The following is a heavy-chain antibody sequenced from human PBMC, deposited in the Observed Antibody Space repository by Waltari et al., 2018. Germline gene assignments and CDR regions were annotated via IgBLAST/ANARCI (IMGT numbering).Heavy chain of an antibody. V-gene: IGHV3-23*01. CDR3: AKARGSQRDYYYYYGMDV. D-gene: IGHD6-25*01. J-gene: IGHJ6*02. CDR1: GFTFSSYA. Sequence: EVQLLESGGGLVQPGGSLRLSCAASGFTFSSYAMSWVRQAPGKGLVWGSAISGSGGSTYYADSVKGRVTISRDNSKNTLYLQMNSLRAEDTAVYYCAKARGSQRDYYYYYGMDVWGQGTTVTVSS. CDR2: ISGSGGST.